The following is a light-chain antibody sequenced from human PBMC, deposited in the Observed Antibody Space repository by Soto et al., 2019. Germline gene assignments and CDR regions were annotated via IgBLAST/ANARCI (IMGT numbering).Light chain of an antibody. CDR2: DAS. Sequence: EIVLTQSPATLSLSPGERATLSCRASQSVSSYLAWYQQKPGQAPRLLIYDASNRATGIPARVSGSGYGRDLTLTISSIEPEDFAVYYCQQRSNWPPWTWGEGTKVEIK. V-gene: IGKV3-11*02. CDR3: QQRSNWPPWT. J-gene: IGKJ1*01. CDR1: QSVSSY.